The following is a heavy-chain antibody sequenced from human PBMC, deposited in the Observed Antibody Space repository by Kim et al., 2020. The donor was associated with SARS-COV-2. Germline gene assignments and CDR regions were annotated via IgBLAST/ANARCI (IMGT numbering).Heavy chain of an antibody. CDR2: ISSSSSDT. CDR3: ARAGVGAVIIHCDS. J-gene: IGHJ4*02. D-gene: IGHD3-3*01. CDR1: GFTFSGYY. V-gene: IGHV3-11*05. Sequence: GGSLRLSCAASGFTFSGYYMSWIRQAPGKGLEWVAYISSSSSDTNYADSVKGRFTISRDNAKNSLYLQMNSLRAEDTAVYYCARAGVGAVIIHCDSWGQGTLVSVSS.